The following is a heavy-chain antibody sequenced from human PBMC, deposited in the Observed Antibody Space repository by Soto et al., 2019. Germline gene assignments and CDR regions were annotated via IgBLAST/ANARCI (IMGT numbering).Heavy chain of an antibody. CDR3: ARAYGGNVFDY. D-gene: IGHD4-17*01. CDR1: GGSFSGYY. CDR2: INHSGST. Sequence: QVQLQPWGAGLLKPSETLSLTCAGYGGSFSGYYWSWIRQPPGKGLEWIGEINHSGSTNYNPSLQSRVTISVDTSKNQFSLKLSSVTAADTAVYYCARAYGGNVFDYWGQGTLVTVSS. V-gene: IGHV4-34*01. J-gene: IGHJ4*02.